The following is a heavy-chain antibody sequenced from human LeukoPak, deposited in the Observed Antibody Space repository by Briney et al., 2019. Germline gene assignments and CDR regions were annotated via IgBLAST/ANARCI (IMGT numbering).Heavy chain of an antibody. D-gene: IGHD6-19*01. V-gene: IGHV4-61*01. CDR1: GGSVSRGSYY. J-gene: IGHJ6*02. Sequence: PSETLSLTCTVSGGSVSRGSYYWSWIRQPPGKGLEWIGYIYYSGSTNYNPSLKSRVTISVDTSKNQFSLKLSSVTAADTAVYYCARDLGYSSGWYSGYGMDVWGQGTTVTVSS. CDR3: ARDLGYSSGWYSGYGMDV. CDR2: IYYSGST.